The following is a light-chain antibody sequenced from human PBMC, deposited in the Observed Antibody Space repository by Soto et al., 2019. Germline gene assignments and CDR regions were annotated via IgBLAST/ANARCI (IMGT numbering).Light chain of an antibody. CDR2: AAS. CDR3: QQYGSSPRT. J-gene: IGKJ2*01. Sequence: EIVLTQSPGTLSLSPGERANISCRASQSISSNYLAWYQQRPGQAPRLLIYAASSRATGIPDRFSGGGSATDFTLTVSRLEPEDFAVYYCQQYGSSPRTFGQGTKLAIK. V-gene: IGKV3-20*01. CDR1: QSISSNY.